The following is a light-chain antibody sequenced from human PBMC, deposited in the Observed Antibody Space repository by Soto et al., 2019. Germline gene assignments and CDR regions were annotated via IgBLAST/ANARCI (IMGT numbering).Light chain of an antibody. CDR1: ISDVGGYNY. V-gene: IGLV2-14*01. J-gene: IGLJ1*01. CDR2: EVS. Sequence: QSALTQPAFVSGSPGQSITISCTGTISDVGGYNYVSWYQQHPGKAPKLIIYEVSNRPSGVSDRFSGSKSGNTASLTISGLQAEDEADYYCSSYTSISLYVFGGGTKVAVL. CDR3: SSYTSISLYV.